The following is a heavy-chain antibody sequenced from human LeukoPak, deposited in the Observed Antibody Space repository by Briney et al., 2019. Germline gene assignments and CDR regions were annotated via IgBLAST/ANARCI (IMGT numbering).Heavy chain of an antibody. D-gene: IGHD4-17*01. CDR2: INSDGSST. CDR1: GFTSSSYW. Sequence: GGSLRLSCAASGFTSSSYWMHWVRQAPGKGLVWVSRINSDGSSTSYADSVKGRFTIPRDNAKNTLYLQMNSLRAEDTAVYYCAKGPVWGDYYYYYYMDVWGKGTTVTVSS. J-gene: IGHJ6*03. CDR3: AKGPVWGDYYYYYYMDV. V-gene: IGHV3-74*01.